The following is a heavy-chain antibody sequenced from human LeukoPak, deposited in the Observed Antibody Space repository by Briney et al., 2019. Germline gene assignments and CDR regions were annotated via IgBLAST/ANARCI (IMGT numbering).Heavy chain of an antibody. J-gene: IGHJ5*02. V-gene: IGHV1-69*13. D-gene: IGHD2-2*01. CDR1: GGTFSIYA. Sequence: EASVTVSCKASGGTFSIYAISWVRQAPGQGLEWMGGIIPIFGTANYAQKFQGRVTITADESTSTAYMELSSLRSEDTAVYYCARGRLGYCSSTSCPSSWFDPWGQGTLVTVSS. CDR3: ARGRLGYCSSTSCPSSWFDP. CDR2: IIPIFGTA.